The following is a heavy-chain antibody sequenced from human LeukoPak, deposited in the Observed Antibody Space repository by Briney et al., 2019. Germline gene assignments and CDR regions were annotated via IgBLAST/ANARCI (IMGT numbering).Heavy chain of an antibody. CDR2: INHSGTI. D-gene: IGHD5-18*01. J-gene: IGHJ4*02. CDR3: ARDRSYGR. V-gene: IGHV4-34*01. CDR1: GGSLSGYY. Sequence: SETLSLTCAVYGGSLSGYYWTWIRQPPGKGLEWIGEINHSGTINYNPSLKSRVTISLDTSKNHFSLIMTSVTAADTAVYYCARDRSYGRWGQGTLVTVSS.